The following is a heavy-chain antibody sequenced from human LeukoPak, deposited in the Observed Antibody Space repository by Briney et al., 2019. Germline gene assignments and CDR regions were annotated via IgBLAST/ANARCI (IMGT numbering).Heavy chain of an antibody. CDR1: GFTFSSYW. Sequence: GGSLRLSCAASGFTFSSYWVSWVRQAPGKGLEWVANIKQDGSEKYYVDSVKGRFTISRDNAKNSLYLQMNSLRAEDTAVYYCASDELRYPLDWGQGTLVTVSS. V-gene: IGHV3-7*04. CDR3: ASDELRYPLD. CDR2: IKQDGSEK. J-gene: IGHJ4*02. D-gene: IGHD3-9*01.